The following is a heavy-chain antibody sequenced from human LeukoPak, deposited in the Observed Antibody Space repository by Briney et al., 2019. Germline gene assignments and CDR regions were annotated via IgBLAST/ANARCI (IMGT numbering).Heavy chain of an antibody. Sequence: AGGSLRLSCAASGFTFSSYEMNWVRQAPGKGLEWGSYISSSGSIIYYADSVKGRFTISRDNAKNSLYLQMNSLRAEDTAVYCSARRYGDYLSLFEFWGQGTLVTVSS. CDR3: ARRYGDYLSLFEF. V-gene: IGHV3-48*03. J-gene: IGHJ4*02. D-gene: IGHD4-17*01. CDR2: ISSSGSII. CDR1: GFTFSSYE.